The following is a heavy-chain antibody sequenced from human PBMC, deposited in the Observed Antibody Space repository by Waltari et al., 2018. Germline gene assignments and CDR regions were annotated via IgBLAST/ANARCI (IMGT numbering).Heavy chain of an antibody. CDR1: GGSISSSSYY. V-gene: IGHV4-39*07. D-gene: IGHD3-9*01. Sequence: QLQLQESGPGLVKPSETLSLTCTVSGGSISSSSYYWGWIRQPPGKGLEWIGSIYYSGSTYYNPSLKSRVTISVDTSKNQFSLKLSSVTAADTAVYYCARGGQLLRYFDWDPNFDYWGQGTLVTVSS. CDR2: IYYSGST. CDR3: ARGGQLLRYFDWDPNFDY. J-gene: IGHJ4*02.